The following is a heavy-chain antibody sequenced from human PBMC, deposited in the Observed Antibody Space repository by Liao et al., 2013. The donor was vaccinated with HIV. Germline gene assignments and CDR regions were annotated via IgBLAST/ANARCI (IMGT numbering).Heavy chain of an antibody. CDR1: DGSFSGYY. J-gene: IGHJ5*02. D-gene: IGHD2-15*01. V-gene: IGHV4-34*01. CDR2: INHSGKT. CDR3: ARSMLLRPNWFDP. Sequence: QVQLQQWGAGLLKPSETLSLTCAVYDGSFSGYYWSWIRQSPGKGLEWIGEINHSGKTNYNPSLRSRVTISVDTSKNQFSLKLNSVTAADTAVYYCARSMLLRPNWFDPWGQGTLVTVSS.